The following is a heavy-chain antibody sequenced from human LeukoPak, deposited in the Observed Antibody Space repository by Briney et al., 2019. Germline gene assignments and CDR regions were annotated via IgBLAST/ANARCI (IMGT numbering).Heavy chain of an antibody. CDR1: GFTFSSYA. J-gene: IGHJ4*02. Sequence: PGGSLRLSCAASGFTFSSYAMHWVRQAPGKGLEWVAVISYDGSNKYYADSVKGRFTISRDNSKNTLYLQMNSLRAEDTAVYYCARDHYDSSGYCHDYWGQGTLVTVSS. CDR3: ARDHYDSSGYCHDY. V-gene: IGHV3-30*04. CDR2: ISYDGSNK. D-gene: IGHD3-22*01.